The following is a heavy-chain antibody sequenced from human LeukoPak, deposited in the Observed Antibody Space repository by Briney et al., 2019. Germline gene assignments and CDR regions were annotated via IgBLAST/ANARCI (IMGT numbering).Heavy chain of an antibody. CDR1: GFTFSTYG. CDR3: AKDGDTVSGTYYFDMDV. Sequence: GRSLRLPCAASGFTFSTYGMHWVRQAPGKGLEWVAFIRYDAINKYYADSVKGRFTISRDNSRNTLYLQMNSLRAEDTALYYCAKDGDTVSGTYYFDMDVWGKGTTVTISS. D-gene: IGHD1-26*01. V-gene: IGHV3-30*02. J-gene: IGHJ6*03. CDR2: IRYDAINK.